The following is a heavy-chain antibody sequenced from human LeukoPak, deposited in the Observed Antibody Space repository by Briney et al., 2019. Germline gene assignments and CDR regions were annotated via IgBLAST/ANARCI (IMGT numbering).Heavy chain of an antibody. Sequence: GGSLRLSCAASGFTFSSYGMHWVRQAPGKGLEWLGCISPNTGGTHYAQNFQDRLTMTRDTSISTAYMDLSRLRSDDTAVYYCARDRGYSGYDVWGQGTLVTVSS. CDR1: GFTFSSYG. CDR3: ARDRGYSGYDV. CDR2: ISPNTGGT. J-gene: IGHJ4*02. D-gene: IGHD5-12*01. V-gene: IGHV1-2*02.